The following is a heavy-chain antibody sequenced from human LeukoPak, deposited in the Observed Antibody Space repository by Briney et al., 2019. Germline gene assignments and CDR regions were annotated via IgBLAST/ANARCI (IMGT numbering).Heavy chain of an antibody. D-gene: IGHD3-22*01. CDR2: IRYDGSNK. V-gene: IGHV3-30*02. CDR1: GFTFSSYG. CDR3: AKDPRDSIDY. Sequence: GGSLRLSCAASGFTFSSYGMHWVRQAPGKGLEWVAFIRYDGSNKYYADSVKGRFTISRDKSKNTLYLQMNSLRAEDTAVYYCAKDPRDSIDYWGQRTLVTVSS. J-gene: IGHJ4*02.